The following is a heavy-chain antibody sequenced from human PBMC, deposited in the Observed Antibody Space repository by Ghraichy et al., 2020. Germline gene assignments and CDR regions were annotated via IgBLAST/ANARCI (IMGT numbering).Heavy chain of an antibody. V-gene: IGHV4-59*01. D-gene: IGHD2-2*01. CDR2: IYYSGST. Sequence: SETLSLTCTVSGGSISSYYWNWIRQPPGKGLEWIGYIYYSGSTNYNSSLKSRVTISVDPSKNQFSLKLSSVTAADTAVYYCARDVVPSATKYGLDVWGQRTTVTVSS. CDR3: ARDVVPSATKYGLDV. J-gene: IGHJ6*02. CDR1: GGSISSYY.